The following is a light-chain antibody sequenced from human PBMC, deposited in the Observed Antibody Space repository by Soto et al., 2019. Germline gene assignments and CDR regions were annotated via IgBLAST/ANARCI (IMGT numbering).Light chain of an antibody. CDR3: SSYTSSSTYV. CDR1: SSDVGGYNY. V-gene: IGLV2-14*01. Sequence: QSVLTQPASVSGSPGQSITISCTGNSSDVGGYNYVSWYQQHPGKAPKLMIYDVSNRPSGVSNRFSGSKSGNTASLTISGLQAEDDADYYCSSYTSSSTYVFGTGTKLTVL. CDR2: DVS. J-gene: IGLJ1*01.